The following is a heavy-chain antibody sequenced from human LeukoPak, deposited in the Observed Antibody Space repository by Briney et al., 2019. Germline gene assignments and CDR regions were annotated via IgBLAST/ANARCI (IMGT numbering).Heavy chain of an antibody. Sequence: PGGSLRLSCAASGFTFSSYAMSWVRQAPGKGLEWVSAISGSGGSTYYADSVKGRFTISRDNSKNSLYLQMNSVRAEDTAVYYCAREQDRLEVRPFDYWGQGTLVTVSS. V-gene: IGHV3-23*01. CDR2: ISGSGGST. CDR3: AREQDRLEVRPFDY. J-gene: IGHJ4*02. CDR1: GFTFSSYA. D-gene: IGHD3-16*01.